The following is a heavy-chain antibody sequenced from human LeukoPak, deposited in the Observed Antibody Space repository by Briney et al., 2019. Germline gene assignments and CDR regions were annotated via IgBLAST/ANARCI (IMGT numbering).Heavy chain of an antibody. D-gene: IGHD4-17*01. CDR1: GFSLSTARMG. Sequence: SGPVLGKPTETLTLTCTVSGFSLSTARMGVSWIRQPPGKALEWLAHIFSNDEKSYSTSLKSRLTISKDTSKSQVVLTMTNMDPVDTATYYCARFYGDYVGSYYYGMDVWGQGTTVTVSS. J-gene: IGHJ6*02. CDR2: IFSNDEK. CDR3: ARFYGDYVGSYYYGMDV. V-gene: IGHV2-26*01.